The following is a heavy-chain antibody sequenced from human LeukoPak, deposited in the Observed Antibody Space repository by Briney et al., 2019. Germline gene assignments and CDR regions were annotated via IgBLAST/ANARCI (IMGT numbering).Heavy chain of an antibody. CDR1: GGSISSSSYY. J-gene: IGHJ3*02. CDR2: IYYSGST. V-gene: IGHV4-39*01. D-gene: IGHD6-19*01. CDR3: ARLRALAGYSSGYDAFDI. Sequence: NPSETLSLTCTVSGGSISSSSYYWGWIRQPPGKGLEWIGCIYYSGSTYYNPSLKSRVTISVDTSKNQFSLKLSSVTAADTAVYYCARLRALAGYSSGYDAFDIWGQGTMVTVSS.